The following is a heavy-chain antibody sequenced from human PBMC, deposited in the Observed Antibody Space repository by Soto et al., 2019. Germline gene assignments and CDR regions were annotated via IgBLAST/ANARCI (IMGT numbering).Heavy chain of an antibody. J-gene: IGHJ4*02. CDR1: GVTVSSNY. CDR2: IYSGGNT. V-gene: IGHV3-53*01. CDR3: VRATYFSDSSGYTRCLDY. D-gene: IGHD3-22*01. Sequence: GGSLRLSCAASGVTVSSNYMSWVRQAPGKGLEWVSVIYSGGNTDYADSVKGRFTISRDNSKNSAYLQMNSLKPEDTAVYYCVRATYFSDSSGYTRCLDYWGQGTLVTVSS.